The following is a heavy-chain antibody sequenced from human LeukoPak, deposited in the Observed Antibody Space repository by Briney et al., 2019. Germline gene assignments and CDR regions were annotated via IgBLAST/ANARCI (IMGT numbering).Heavy chain of an antibody. CDR1: GGTFSSYA. J-gene: IGHJ4*02. V-gene: IGHV1-69*01. CDR2: IIPIFGTA. CDR3: ASKRGYSYGSSFDY. Sequence: SVKVSCKASGGTFSSYAISWVRQAPGQGLEWMGGIIPIFGTANYAQKFQGRVTITADESTSTAYMELSSLRSEDTAVYYCASKRGYSYGSSFDYWGQGTLVTVSS. D-gene: IGHD5-18*01.